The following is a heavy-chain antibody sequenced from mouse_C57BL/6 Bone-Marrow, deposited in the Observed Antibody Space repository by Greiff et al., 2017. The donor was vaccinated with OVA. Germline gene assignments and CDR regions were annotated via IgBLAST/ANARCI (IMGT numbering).Heavy chain of an antibody. V-gene: IGHV2-2*01. Sequence: QVHVKQSGPGLVQPSQSLSITCTVSGFSLTSYGVHWVRQSPGKGLEWLGVIWSGGSTDYNAAVISRLIISKYNSKSQVFFKMNSLQAYDTAIYYCASPSSITTVVDYYAMDYWGQGTSVTVSS. J-gene: IGHJ4*01. CDR2: IWSGGST. CDR1: GFSLTSYG. D-gene: IGHD1-1*01. CDR3: ASPSSITTVVDYYAMDY.